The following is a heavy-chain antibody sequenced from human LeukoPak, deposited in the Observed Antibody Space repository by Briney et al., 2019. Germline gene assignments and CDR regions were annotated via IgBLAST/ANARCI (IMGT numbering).Heavy chain of an antibody. CDR3: ASRPLLQYFDWLTAPFDY. V-gene: IGHV1-46*01. CDR1: GHSFTSHY. D-gene: IGHD3-9*01. CDR2: INPSGSST. Sequence: ASVKVSCKASGHSFTSHYMHWVRQAPGQGLEWMGLINPSGSSTLYAQKFQGRVTMTRDMSTTTDYMELSSLRSEDTAVYYCASRPLLQYFDWLTAPFDYWGQGTLVTVSS. J-gene: IGHJ4*02.